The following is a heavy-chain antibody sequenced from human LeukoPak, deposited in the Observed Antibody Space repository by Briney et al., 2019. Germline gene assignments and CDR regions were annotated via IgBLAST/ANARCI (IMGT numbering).Heavy chain of an antibody. V-gene: IGHV4-59*01. CDR1: GGSISSYY. CDR2: IYYSGST. D-gene: IGHD6-13*01. CDR3: ARQAAASTGLWYYFDY. J-gene: IGHJ4*02. Sequence: SETLSLTCTVSGGSISSYYWSWIRQPPGKGLEWIGYIYYSGSTNYNPSLKSRVTISVDTSKNQFSLKLSSVTAADTAVYYCARQAAASTGLWYYFDYWGQGTLVTVSS.